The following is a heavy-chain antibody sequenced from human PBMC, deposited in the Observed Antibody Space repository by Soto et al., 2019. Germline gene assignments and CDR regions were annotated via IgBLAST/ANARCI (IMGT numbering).Heavy chain of an antibody. CDR3: ARAPRTYYYDSSGYYSLAY. Sequence: QVQLVQSGAEVKKPGSSVKVSCKASGGTFSSYAISWVRQAPGQGLEWMGGIISIFGTANYAQKFQGRVTITADESTSTAYMELSSLRSEDTAVYYCARAPRTYYYDSSGYYSLAYWGQGTLVTVSS. CDR1: GGTFSSYA. D-gene: IGHD3-22*01. CDR2: IISIFGTA. J-gene: IGHJ4*02. V-gene: IGHV1-69*12.